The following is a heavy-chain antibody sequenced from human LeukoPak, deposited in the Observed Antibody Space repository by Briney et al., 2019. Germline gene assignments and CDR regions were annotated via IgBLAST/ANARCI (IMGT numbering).Heavy chain of an antibody. J-gene: IGHJ4*02. D-gene: IGHD3-3*01. CDR3: AKESGSNFWSGYYPDY. CDR2: LSGSGSST. V-gene: IGHV3-23*01. CDR1: GFTFSNYA. Sequence: GGSLRLSCAASGFTFSNYAMSWVRQAPGKGLEWVSALSGSGSSTYYADSVKGRFTISRDNSKNTLYLQMNSLRAEDTAVYYCAKESGSNFWSGYYPDYWGQGTLVTVSS.